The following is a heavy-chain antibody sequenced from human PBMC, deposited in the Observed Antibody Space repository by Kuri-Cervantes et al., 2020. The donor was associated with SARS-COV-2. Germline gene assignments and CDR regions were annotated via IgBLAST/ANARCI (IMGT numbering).Heavy chain of an antibody. CDR3: ASSSPATVTYPFDY. CDR2: ISYDGTTL. CDR1: GFTFGNYA. Sequence: LSLTCAASGFTFGNYAMHWVRQAPGKGLEWVAIISYDGTTLYQNSVKGRFTISRDNSRNTVYLQMNSLRAEDTAVYYCASSSPATVTYPFDYWGQGTLVTVSS. J-gene: IGHJ4*02. V-gene: IGHV3-30*04. D-gene: IGHD4-17*01.